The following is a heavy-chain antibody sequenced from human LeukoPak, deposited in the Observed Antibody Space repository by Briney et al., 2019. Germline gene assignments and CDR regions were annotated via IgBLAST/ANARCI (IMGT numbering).Heavy chain of an antibody. CDR1: GFTFSSYS. J-gene: IGHJ4*02. D-gene: IGHD3-22*01. V-gene: IGHV3-48*02. Sequence: GGSLRLSCAASGFTFSSYSMNWVRQAPGKGLEWVSCISSSSSTIYYADSVKGRFTISRDNAKNSLYLQMNSLRDEDTAVYYCARDLPAYYYDSSGYPLDYWGQGTLVTVSS. CDR3: ARDLPAYYYDSSGYPLDY. CDR2: ISSSSSTI.